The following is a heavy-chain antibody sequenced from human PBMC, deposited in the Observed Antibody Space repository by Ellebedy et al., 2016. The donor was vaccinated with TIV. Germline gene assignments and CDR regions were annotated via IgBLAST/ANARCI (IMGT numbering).Heavy chain of an antibody. V-gene: IGHV3-23*01. CDR3: AKIYDFWSGYYGSVDY. CDR2: ISGSGGST. CDR1: GFTFSSYV. D-gene: IGHD3-3*01. Sequence: GESLKISXAASGFTFSSYVMNWVRQAPGKGLQWVSAISGSGGSTFYADSVKGRFTISRDNSKNTLYLQMNSLRAEDTAVYYCAKIYDFWSGYYGSVDYWGQGTLVTVSS. J-gene: IGHJ4*02.